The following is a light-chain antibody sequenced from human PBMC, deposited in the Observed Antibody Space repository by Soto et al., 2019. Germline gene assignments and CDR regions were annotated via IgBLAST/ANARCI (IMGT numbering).Light chain of an antibody. V-gene: IGLV2-8*01. J-gene: IGLJ3*02. CDR2: EVN. CDR1: SSDVGGYNS. CDR3: TSYAGSRNLV. Sequence: QSALTQPPSASGSPGQSVTISCTGTSSDVGGYNSVSWYQQHPGRAPKLLIYEVNKRPSGVPDRFSASKSDNTASLTVSGLQAEDEADYYRTSYAGSRNLVFGGGTKVTVL.